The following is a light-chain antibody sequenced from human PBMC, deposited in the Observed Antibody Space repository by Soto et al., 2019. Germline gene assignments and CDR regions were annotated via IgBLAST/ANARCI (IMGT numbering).Light chain of an antibody. Sequence: QSVLTQPPSVSGAPGQRVTISCTGSSSNIGAGHDVHWYQQLPGTAPKLLIYGDSNRPSGVPDRFSGSKSGASASLAITGLQAEDEAEYHGLSSDSVMRSPRYVFGTGTKVTVL. CDR3: LSSDSVMRSPRYV. CDR2: GDS. CDR1: SSNIGAGHD. V-gene: IGLV1-40*01. J-gene: IGLJ1*01.